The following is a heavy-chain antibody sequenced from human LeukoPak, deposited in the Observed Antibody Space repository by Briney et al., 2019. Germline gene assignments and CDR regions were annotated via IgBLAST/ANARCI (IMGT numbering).Heavy chain of an antibody. CDR2: MNPNSGNT. Sequence: GSSVKVSCKASGGTFSSYAISWVRQAPGQGLEWMGWMNPNSGNTGYAQKFQGRVTMTRNTSISTAYMELSSLRSEDTAVYYCARGSVVRNYWGQGTLVTVSS. CDR1: GGTFSSYA. J-gene: IGHJ4*02. CDR3: ARGSVVRNY. D-gene: IGHD3-10*01. V-gene: IGHV1-8*02.